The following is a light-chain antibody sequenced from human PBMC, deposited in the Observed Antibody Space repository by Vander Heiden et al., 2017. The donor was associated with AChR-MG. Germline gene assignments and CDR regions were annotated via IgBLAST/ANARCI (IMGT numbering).Light chain of an antibody. V-gene: IGLV2-8*01. CDR2: EVS. J-gene: IGLJ3*02. CDR1: SSDVGGYNY. CDR3: SSYAGSNRV. Sequence: SPLPQPPPASGSPGQPVSISCTGTSSDVGGYNYVSWYQQHPGKAPKLMIYEVSKRPSGVPDRFSGSKSGSTASLTVSGLQAEDEADYYCSSYAGSNRVFGGGTKLTVL.